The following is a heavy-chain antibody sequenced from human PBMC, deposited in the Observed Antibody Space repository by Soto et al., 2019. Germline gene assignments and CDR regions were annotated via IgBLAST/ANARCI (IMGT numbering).Heavy chain of an antibody. J-gene: IGHJ5*01. D-gene: IGHD4-17*01. CDR3: AHRGYGNYPRDNWFDP. CDR1: GFSLITAGAG. Sequence: QITLKESGPTLVKPTQTLTLTCTFSGFSLITAGAGMGWIRQPPGKALEWLALIYWNDDTRYSPSLKSRLTITKDTSKNQVVLRMTNMDPVDTATYYCAHRGYGNYPRDNWFDPWGQGILVIVSS. CDR2: IYWNDDT. V-gene: IGHV2-5*01.